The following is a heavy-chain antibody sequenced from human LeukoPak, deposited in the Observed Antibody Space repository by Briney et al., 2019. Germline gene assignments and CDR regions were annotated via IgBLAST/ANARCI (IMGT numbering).Heavy chain of an antibody. CDR1: GYTFTGYY. J-gene: IGHJ5*02. V-gene: IGHV1-2*02. D-gene: IGHD6-13*01. Sequence: ASVKVSCKASGYTFTGYYMYWVRQAPGQGLEWMGWINPNSGGTNYAQKFQGRVTMTRDTSISTAYMELSRLRSDDTAVYYCARGAAAGSNWFDPWGQETLVTVSS. CDR3: ARGAAAGSNWFDP. CDR2: INPNSGGT.